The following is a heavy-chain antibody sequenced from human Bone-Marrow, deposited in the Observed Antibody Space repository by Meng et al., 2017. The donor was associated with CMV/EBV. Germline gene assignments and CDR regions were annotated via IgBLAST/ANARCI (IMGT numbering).Heavy chain of an antibody. CDR3: AKDGALNYEFWTGGTPNWFDP. V-gene: IGHV3-23*03. Sequence: GGSLRLSCVASGFNFGTYGLNWVRQAPGKGLEWVSVIHSGGSSKYYADSVKGRFTISRDNSKNTVYLQLNSLRAEDTAVYYCAKDGALNYEFWTGGTPNWFDPWGQGTLVTVAS. J-gene: IGHJ5*02. D-gene: IGHD3-3*01. CDR1: GFNFGTYG. CDR2: IHSGGSSK.